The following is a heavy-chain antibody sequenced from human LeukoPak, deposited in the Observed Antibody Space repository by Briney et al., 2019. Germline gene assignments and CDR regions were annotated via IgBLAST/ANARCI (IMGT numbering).Heavy chain of an antibody. Sequence: GGSLRLSCEAFGFTFSNFAMSWVRQAPGKGLEWVSSVSGSGVGKYYIDAVKGRFATSRDNSKNTLYLQMNSLRAEDTAVYYCAKGTLFGRTFDNWGQGTVVSVTS. CDR2: VSGSGVGK. CDR3: AKGTLFGRTFDN. J-gene: IGHJ4*02. D-gene: IGHD3-3*01. CDR1: GFTFSNFA. V-gene: IGHV3-23*01.